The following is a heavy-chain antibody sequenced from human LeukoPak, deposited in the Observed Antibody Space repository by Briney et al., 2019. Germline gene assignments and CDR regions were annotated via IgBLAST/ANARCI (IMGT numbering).Heavy chain of an antibody. D-gene: IGHD6-19*01. V-gene: IGHV3-7*01. CDR3: ARQRGSGCLDY. Sequence: PGGSLRLSCAASRFTLSNYWMSWVRQAPGKGLERVANIKQDGSETYYVDSVKGRFTISRDNAKNSLSLQMNSLRAKDTAVYYCARQRGSGCLDYWGQGTLVTVSS. CDR1: RFTLSNYW. CDR2: IKQDGSET. J-gene: IGHJ4*02.